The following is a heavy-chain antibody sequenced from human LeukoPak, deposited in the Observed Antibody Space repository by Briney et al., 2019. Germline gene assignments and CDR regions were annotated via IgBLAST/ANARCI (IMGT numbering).Heavy chain of an antibody. V-gene: IGHV3-33*01. Sequence: PGGSLRLSCAASGITFSGYGMHWVRQAPGKGLEGVAVIWYDGTNKYYADSVKGRFTISRDNSKNTLYLQMNSLRVEDTAVYYCARDFGHGHDYWGQGTLVTVSS. CDR2: IWYDGTNK. J-gene: IGHJ4*02. CDR1: GITFSGYG. D-gene: IGHD2-8*01. CDR3: ARDFGHGHDY.